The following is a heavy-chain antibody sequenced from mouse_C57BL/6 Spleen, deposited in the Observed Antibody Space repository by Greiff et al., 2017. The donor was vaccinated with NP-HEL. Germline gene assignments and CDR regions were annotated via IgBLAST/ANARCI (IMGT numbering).Heavy chain of an antibody. Sequence: EVKVVESGPELVKPGASVKIPCKASGYTFTDYNMDWVKQSHGKSLEWIGDINPNNGGTIYNQKFKGKATLTVDKSSSTAYMELRSLTSEDTAVYYCARWDYYGSSPYAMDYWGQGTSVTVSS. J-gene: IGHJ4*01. D-gene: IGHD1-1*01. CDR2: INPNNGGT. CDR3: ARWDYYGSSPYAMDY. V-gene: IGHV1-18*01. CDR1: GYTFTDYN.